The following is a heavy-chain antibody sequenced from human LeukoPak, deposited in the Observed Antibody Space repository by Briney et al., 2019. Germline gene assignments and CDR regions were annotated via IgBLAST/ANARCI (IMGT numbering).Heavy chain of an antibody. CDR3: ARDQWSCSGGSCYEAPGY. D-gene: IGHD2-15*01. J-gene: IGHJ4*02. CDR1: GYTFTSYG. V-gene: IGHV1-18*01. Sequence: VASVKVSCKASGYTFTSYGISWVRQAPGQGLEWMGWISAYNGNTNYAQKFQGRVTMTTDTSTTTAYMELRSLRSDDTAVYYCARDQWSCSGGSCYEAPGYWGQGTLVTVSS. CDR2: ISAYNGNT.